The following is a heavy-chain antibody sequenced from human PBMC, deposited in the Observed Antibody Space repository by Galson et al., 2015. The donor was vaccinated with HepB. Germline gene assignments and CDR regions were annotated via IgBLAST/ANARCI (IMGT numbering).Heavy chain of an antibody. D-gene: IGHD6-19*01. V-gene: IGHV1-3*01. CDR2: INAGNGNT. CDR1: GYTFTSYA. J-gene: IGHJ4*02. Sequence: SVKVSCKASGYTFTSYAMHWVRQAPGQRLEWMGWINAGNGNTKYSQKFQGRVTMTRDTSTSTVYMELSSLRSEDTAVYYCASQRIAVVDVVFDYWGQGTLVTVSS. CDR3: ASQRIAVVDVVFDY.